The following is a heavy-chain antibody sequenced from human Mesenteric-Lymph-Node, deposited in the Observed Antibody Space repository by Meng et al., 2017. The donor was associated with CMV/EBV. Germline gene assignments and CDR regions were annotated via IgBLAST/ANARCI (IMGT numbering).Heavy chain of an antibody. J-gene: IGHJ4*02. V-gene: IGHV4-34*01. CDR3: AREPLGGSYYFDS. Sequence: VYSGSFSGYLWTWMRQSPGKGLEWIGEINHAGSTNYNPSLGSRVTIAVDTLRDRFSLKLSSVTAADTAVYYCAREPLGGSYYFDSWGQGTLVTVSS. CDR1: SGSFSGYL. CDR2: INHAGST. D-gene: IGHD3-16*01.